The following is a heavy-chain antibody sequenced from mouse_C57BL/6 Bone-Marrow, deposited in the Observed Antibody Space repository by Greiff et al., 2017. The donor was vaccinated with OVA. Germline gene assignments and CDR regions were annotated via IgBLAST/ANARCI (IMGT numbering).Heavy chain of an antibody. CDR2: IDPSDSET. J-gene: IGHJ2*01. Sequence: QVQLQQPGAELVRPGSSVKLSCKASGYTFTSYWMHWVKQRPIQGLEWIGNIDPSDSETHYNQKFKDKATLTVDKSSSTAYMELSSLTNEDSAVYYCTRDNGSYFDYWGQGTTLTVSS. CDR3: TRDNGSYFDY. V-gene: IGHV1-52*01. D-gene: IGHD1-1*02. CDR1: GYTFTSYW.